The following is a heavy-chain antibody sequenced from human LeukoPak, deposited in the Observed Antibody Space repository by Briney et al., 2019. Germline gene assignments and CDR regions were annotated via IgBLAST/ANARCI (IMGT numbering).Heavy chain of an antibody. CDR3: ARQRRRSGWWDY. D-gene: IGHD6-19*01. V-gene: IGHV4-59*02. CDR2: IYYNGSP. Sequence: KPSETLSLTCTVSGGSVTSYYWSWIRQPPGRGLEWIGYIYYNGSPDYNPSLMSRVTISVDTSRNQFSLKLRSVTAADTAVYYCARQRRRSGWWDYWGQGTLVSVSS. J-gene: IGHJ4*02. CDR1: GGSVTSYY.